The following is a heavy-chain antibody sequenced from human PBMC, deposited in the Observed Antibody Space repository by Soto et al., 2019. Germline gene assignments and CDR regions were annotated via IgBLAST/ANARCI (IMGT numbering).Heavy chain of an antibody. CDR1: GFTFSSYW. CDR3: ATVSPPPFRGRRVALPPYAFDI. V-gene: IGHV3-74*01. Sequence: PGGSLRLSCVASGFTFSSYWMHWVRQAPGKGLVWVSRINSDGSSTSYADSVKGRFTISSDNAKNTLYLQMNSLKAEDTAVYYCATVSPPPFRGRRVALPPYAFDIWDQETMDTTSS. CDR2: INSDGSST. D-gene: IGHD1-26*01. J-gene: IGHJ3*02.